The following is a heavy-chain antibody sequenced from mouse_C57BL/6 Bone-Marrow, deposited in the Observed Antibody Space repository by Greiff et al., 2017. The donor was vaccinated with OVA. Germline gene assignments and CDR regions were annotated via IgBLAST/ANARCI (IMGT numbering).Heavy chain of an antibody. CDR3: TRGGGRDY. CDR2: IDPETGGT. CDR1: GYTFTDYE. J-gene: IGHJ2*01. Sequence: VQGVESGAELVRPGASVTLSCKASGYTFTDYEMHWVKQTPVHGLEWIGAIDPETGGTAYNQKFKGKAILTADKSSSTAYMELRSLTSEDSAVYYCTRGGGRDYWGQGTTLTVSS. V-gene: IGHV1-15*01.